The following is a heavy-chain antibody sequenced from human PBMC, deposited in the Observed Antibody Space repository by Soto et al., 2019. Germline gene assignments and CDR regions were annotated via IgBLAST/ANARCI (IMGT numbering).Heavy chain of an antibody. CDR1: GHNFTSYW. CDR2: IYPGDSDT. Sequence: GESLKISCKGSGHNFTSYWIGWVRQMPGKGLEWMGIIYPGDSDTRYSPSFQGQVTISADKSISTAYLQWSSLKASDTAMYYCARTGYSSSPYYYGMDVWGQGTTVTVSS. D-gene: IGHD6-13*01. CDR3: ARTGYSSSPYYYGMDV. V-gene: IGHV5-51*01. J-gene: IGHJ6*02.